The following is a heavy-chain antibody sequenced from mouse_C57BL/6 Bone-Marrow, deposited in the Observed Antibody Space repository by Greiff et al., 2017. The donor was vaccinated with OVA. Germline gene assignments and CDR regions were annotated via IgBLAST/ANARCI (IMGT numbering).Heavy chain of an antibody. D-gene: IGHD1-1*01. CDR1: GYAFSSYW. CDR3: ARSPHYYGSSYGY. V-gene: IGHV1-80*01. J-gene: IGHJ2*01. CDR2: IYPGDGDT. Sequence: QVQLQQSGAELVKPGASVKISCKASGYAFSSYWMNWVKQRPGKGLEWIGQIYPGDGDTNYNGKFKGKATLTADKSSSTAYMQLSSLTSEDSAVYFCARSPHYYGSSYGYWGQGTTLTVSS.